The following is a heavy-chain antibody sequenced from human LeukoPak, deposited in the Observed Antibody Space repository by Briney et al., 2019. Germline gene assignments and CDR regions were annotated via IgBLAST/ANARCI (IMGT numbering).Heavy chain of an antibody. D-gene: IGHD3-9*01. Sequence: PGGSLRLSCAASGFTFSGSAMHWVRQASGKGLEWIGRIRSKANSYATAYAASVKGRFTISRDDSKNTAYLQMNSLKTEDTAVYYCTSKDYDILTGPLDYWGQGTLVTVSS. J-gene: IGHJ4*02. CDR2: IRSKANSYAT. CDR1: GFTFSGSA. V-gene: IGHV3-73*01. CDR3: TSKDYDILTGPLDY.